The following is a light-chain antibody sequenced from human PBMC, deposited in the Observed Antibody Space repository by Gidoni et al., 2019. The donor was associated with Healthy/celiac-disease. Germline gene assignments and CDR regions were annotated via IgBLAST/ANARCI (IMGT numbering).Light chain of an antibody. V-gene: IGLV1-44*01. CDR1: TSNIGSNP. Sequence: QSVLTQPPSASGTPGQTITISCSESTSNIGSNPVNWYQHIPGASPKLLIYSNSQRPSGVPDRFSGSKSGTSASLAISDLQSEDEADYYCATWVDRLKGLTFGGGTKLTVL. CDR3: ATWVDRLKGLT. CDR2: SNS. J-gene: IGLJ2*01.